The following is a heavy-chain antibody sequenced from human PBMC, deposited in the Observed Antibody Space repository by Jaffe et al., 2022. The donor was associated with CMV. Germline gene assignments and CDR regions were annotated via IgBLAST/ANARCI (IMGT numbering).Heavy chain of an antibody. V-gene: IGHV4-39*01. J-gene: IGHJ3*02. Sequence: QLPLQESGPGLVKPSETLSLTCSVSGGSISNTNYYWGWIRQPPGKGLEWIGNIYYTGNTYYNPSLKSRIAISLDTSRNQFSLRLSSVTAADTAVYYCARHGRWLQFGTAFDIWGHGTMVTVSS. CDR1: GGSISNTNYY. D-gene: IGHD1-26*01. CDR2: IYYTGNT. CDR3: ARHGRWLQFGTAFDI.